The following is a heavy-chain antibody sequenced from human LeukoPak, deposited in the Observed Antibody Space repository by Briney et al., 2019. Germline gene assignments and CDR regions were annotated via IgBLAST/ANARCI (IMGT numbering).Heavy chain of an antibody. CDR2: ISYDGSNK. V-gene: IGHV3-30*18. CDR3: AKDTDYAPEGY. Sequence: GGSLRLSCAASGFTFSSYGMHWVRQAPGKGLEWVAVISYDGSNKYYADSVKGRFTISRDNSKNTLYLQMNSLRAEDTAVYYCAKDTDYAPEGYWGQGTLVTVSS. J-gene: IGHJ4*02. CDR1: GFTFSSYG. D-gene: IGHD4-17*01.